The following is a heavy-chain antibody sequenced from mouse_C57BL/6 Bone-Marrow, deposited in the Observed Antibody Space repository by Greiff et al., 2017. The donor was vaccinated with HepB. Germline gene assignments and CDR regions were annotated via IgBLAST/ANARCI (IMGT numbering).Heavy chain of an antibody. CDR3: ARPTGGYFDV. V-gene: IGHV2-2*01. J-gene: IGHJ1*03. CDR1: GFSFTSYG. Sequence: VQLVESGPGLVQPSQCLSITCTASGFSFTSYGVHWVRQSPGKGLEWLGVIWSGGSTDYNAAFISRLSISKDNSKSQVFFKMNSLQADDTAIYYCARPTGGYFDVWGTGTTVTVSS. D-gene: IGHD1-1*01. CDR2: IWSGGST.